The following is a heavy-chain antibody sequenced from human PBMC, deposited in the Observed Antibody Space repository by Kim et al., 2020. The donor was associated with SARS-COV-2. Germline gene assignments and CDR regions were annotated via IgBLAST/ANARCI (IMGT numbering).Heavy chain of an antibody. CDR3: AKNSGVVVPAAGDY. D-gene: IGHD2-2*01. V-gene: IGHV3-23*01. J-gene: IGHJ4*02. Sequence: YADSVKGRFTISRDNSKNTLYLQMNSLGAEDTAVYYCAKNSGVVVPAAGDYWGQGTLVTVSS.